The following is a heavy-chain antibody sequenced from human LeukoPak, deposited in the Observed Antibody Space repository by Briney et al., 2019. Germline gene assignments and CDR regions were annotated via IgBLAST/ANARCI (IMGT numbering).Heavy chain of an antibody. J-gene: IGHJ3*02. D-gene: IGHD3-22*01. V-gene: IGHV1-18*01. CDR3: ARNGANYYDSSGYSSEAFDI. Sequence: ASVKVSCKASGYTFTSYGISWVRQAPGQGLEWMGWISTYNDNTKYAQKLQGRVTMTTDTSTSTAYMELRSLRPDDTAVYYCARNGANYYDSSGYSSEAFDIWGQGTMVTVSS. CDR1: GYTFTSYG. CDR2: ISTYNDNT.